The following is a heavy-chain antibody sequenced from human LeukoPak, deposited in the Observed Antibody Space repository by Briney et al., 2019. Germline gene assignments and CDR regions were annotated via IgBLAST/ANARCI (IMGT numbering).Heavy chain of an antibody. CDR3: ARVRESRYFDWLLFDPGYFDY. CDR2: INPSGGST. Sequence: ASVKVSCKASGYTFTSYYIHWVRQAPGQGLEWMGIINPSGGSTNYAQDFQGRVTMTRDTSTSTVYMELSSLRSEDTAVYYCARVRESRYFDWLLFDPGYFDYWGQGTLVTVSS. V-gene: IGHV1-46*01. CDR1: GYTFTSYY. J-gene: IGHJ4*02. D-gene: IGHD3-9*01.